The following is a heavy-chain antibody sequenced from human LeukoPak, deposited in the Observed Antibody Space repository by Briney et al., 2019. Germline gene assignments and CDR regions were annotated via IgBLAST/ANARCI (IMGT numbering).Heavy chain of an antibody. CDR3: ARAPYGSGSYYNDANWFDP. CDR2: IYYSGST. D-gene: IGHD3-10*01. CDR1: GGSISSGDYY. Sequence: SETLSLTCTVSGGSISSGDYYWSWIRQPPGKGLEWIGYIYYSGSTYYNPSLKSRVNISVDTSKNQFSLKLNSVTAADTAVYYCARAPYGSGSYYNDANWFDPWGQGTLVTVSS. J-gene: IGHJ5*02. V-gene: IGHV4-30-4*01.